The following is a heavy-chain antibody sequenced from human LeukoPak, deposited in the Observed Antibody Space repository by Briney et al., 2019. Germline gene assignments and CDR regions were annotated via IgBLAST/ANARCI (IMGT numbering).Heavy chain of an antibody. V-gene: IGHV3-21*01. D-gene: IGHD5-18*01. CDR3: AREGDTAITGFDY. CDR2: ISSSSSYI. Sequence: PGGSLRLSCAASGFTFSSYSMNWVRQAPGEGLEWVSSISSSSSYIYYADSVKGRFTISRDNAKNSLYLQMNSLRAEDTAVYYCAREGDTAITGFDYWGQGTLVTVSS. CDR1: GFTFSSYS. J-gene: IGHJ4*02.